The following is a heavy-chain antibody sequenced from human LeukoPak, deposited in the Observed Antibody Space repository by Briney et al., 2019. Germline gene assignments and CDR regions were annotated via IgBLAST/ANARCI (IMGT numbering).Heavy chain of an antibody. CDR3: ARGRGAARRRNFDY. CDR1: GYTFISYD. D-gene: IGHD6-6*01. Sequence: ASVKVSCKASGYTFISYDINWVRQATGQGLEWMGWMNPNSGNTGYAQKFQGRVTMTRNTSISTAYMELSSLRSEDTAVYYCARGRGAARRRNFDYWGQGTLVTVSS. CDR2: MNPNSGNT. V-gene: IGHV1-8*01. J-gene: IGHJ4*02.